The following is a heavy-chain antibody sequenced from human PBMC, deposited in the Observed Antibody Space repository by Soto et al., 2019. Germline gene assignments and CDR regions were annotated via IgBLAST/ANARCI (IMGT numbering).Heavy chain of an antibody. CDR2: ISASGGNI. J-gene: IGHJ2*01. D-gene: IGHD3-16*01. CDR3: AKVAGGLGYFDL. CDR1: GFIFSGYA. Sequence: GGSLRLSCVASGFIFSGYAMTWVRQAPGKGLEWVATISASGGNIEYTDSLKGRFTISRDNSKNTLYLQLNGLTADDTAVHYCAKVAGGLGYFDLWGRGTLATVSS. V-gene: IGHV3-23*01.